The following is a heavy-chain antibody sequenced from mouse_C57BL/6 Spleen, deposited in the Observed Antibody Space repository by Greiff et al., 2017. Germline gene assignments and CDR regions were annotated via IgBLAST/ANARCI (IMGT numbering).Heavy chain of an antibody. CDR2: INPNNGGT. CDR3: ARFDYDTPYYFDY. CDR1: GYTFTDYY. J-gene: IGHJ2*01. V-gene: IGHV1-26*01. D-gene: IGHD2-4*01. Sequence: EVQLQQSGPELVKPGASVKISCKASGYTFTDYYMNWVKQSHGKSLEWIGDINPNNGGTSYNQKFKGKATLTVDKSSSTAYMELRSLTSEDSAVYYCARFDYDTPYYFDYWGQGTTLTVSS.